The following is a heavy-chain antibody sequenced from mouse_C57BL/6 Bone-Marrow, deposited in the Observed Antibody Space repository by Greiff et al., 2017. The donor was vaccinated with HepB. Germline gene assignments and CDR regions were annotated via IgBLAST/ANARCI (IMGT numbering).Heavy chain of an antibody. Sequence: VQLQQPGAELVKPGASVKLSCKASGYTFTSYWMQWVKQRPGQGLEWIGEIDPSDSYTNYNQKFKGKATLTVDTSSRTAYMQLSSLTSEDSAVYYCASGITTDFDYWGQGTTLTVSS. V-gene: IGHV1-50*01. CDR2: IDPSDSYT. J-gene: IGHJ2*01. CDR1: GYTFTSYW. D-gene: IGHD2-4*01. CDR3: ASGITTDFDY.